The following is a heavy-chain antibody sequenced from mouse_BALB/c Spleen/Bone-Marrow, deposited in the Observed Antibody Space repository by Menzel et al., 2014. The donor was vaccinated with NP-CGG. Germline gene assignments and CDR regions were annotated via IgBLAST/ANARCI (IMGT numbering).Heavy chain of an antibody. CDR2: FNPYNDGT. CDR1: GYTFTSYV. D-gene: IGHD3-1*01. V-gene: IGHV1-14*01. Sequence: HLVESGPELVQPGASVKMSCKASGYTFTSYVMHWVKQRPGQGLEWIGYFNPYNDGTKYNEKFKGKATLTSDKSSSTAYMGLSSLTSEDSAVYYCTRGATPDYWGQGTTLTVSS. J-gene: IGHJ2*01. CDR3: TRGATPDY.